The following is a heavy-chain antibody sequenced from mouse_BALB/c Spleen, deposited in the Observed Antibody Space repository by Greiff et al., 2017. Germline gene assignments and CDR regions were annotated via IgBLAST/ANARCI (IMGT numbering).Heavy chain of an antibody. D-gene: IGHD2-1*01. CDR2: IYPGNVNT. CDR3: ARGGGKRAWFAY. V-gene: IGHV1S56*01. J-gene: IGHJ3*01. Sequence: VQLQQSGPELVKPGASVRISCKASGYTFTSYYIHWVKQRPGQGLEWIGWIYPGNVNTKYNEKFKGKATLTADKSSSTAYMQLSSLTSEDSAVYFCARGGGKRAWFAYWGQGTLVTVSA. CDR1: GYTFTSYY.